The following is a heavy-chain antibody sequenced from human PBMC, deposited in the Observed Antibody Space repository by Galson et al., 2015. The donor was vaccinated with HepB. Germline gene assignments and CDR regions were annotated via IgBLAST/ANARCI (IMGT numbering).Heavy chain of an antibody. J-gene: IGHJ3*02. V-gene: IGHV3-9*01. D-gene: IGHD2-15*01. CDR1: GFTFDDYA. Sequence: SLRLSCAVSGFTFDDYAMHWVRQVPGKGLEWVAGIGWNSATIGYAESVKGRFTISRENAKNSLYLQMNSLRAEDTALYYCAKDIRYCASGSCNGDAFDIWGQGTMATVSS. CDR2: IGWNSATI. CDR3: AKDIRYCASGSCNGDAFDI.